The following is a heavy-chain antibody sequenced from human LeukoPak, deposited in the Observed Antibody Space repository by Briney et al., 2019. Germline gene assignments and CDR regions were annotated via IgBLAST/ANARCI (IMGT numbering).Heavy chain of an antibody. J-gene: IGHJ4*02. CDR3: ARAGVGVTILDY. CDR2: INPDGNEQ. D-gene: IGHD3-10*01. CDR1: GFTFSGSR. V-gene: IGHV3-7*01. Sequence: GGSLRLSCAASGFTFSGSRMTWVRQTPGKGPELVAHINPDGNEQFYMDPVKGRFSITRDNAANSVYLQMNSLRVEDTALYYCARAGVGVTILDYWGQGTLVTVSS.